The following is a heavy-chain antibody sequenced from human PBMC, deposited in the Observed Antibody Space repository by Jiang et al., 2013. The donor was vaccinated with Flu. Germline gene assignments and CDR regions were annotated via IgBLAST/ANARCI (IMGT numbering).Heavy chain of an antibody. CDR1: GGSISSSVYY. J-gene: IGHJ3*02. CDR2: IYYGGYT. Sequence: GPGLVKPSETLSLMCSVSGGSISSSVYYWAWIRQPPGKGLEWVGSIYYGGYTYYKASLKSRLSMSVDTSKEQFSLNLNSVTATDTAVYYCARQIGDTMVRGVVRDSFDIWGQGIMVTVSS. D-gene: IGHD3-10*01. CDR3: ARQIGDTMVRGVVRDSFDI. V-gene: IGHV4-39*01.